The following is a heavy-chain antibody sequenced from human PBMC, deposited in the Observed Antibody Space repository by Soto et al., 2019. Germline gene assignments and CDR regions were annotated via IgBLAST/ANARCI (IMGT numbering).Heavy chain of an antibody. CDR3: ARWSYLDY. V-gene: IGHV3-53*01. CDR2: IYRGGST. D-gene: IGHD3-3*01. Sequence: GGSLRLSCAASGFTVSSNYMSWVRQAPGKGLEWVSVIYRGGSTYYADSVKGRFTISRDTSQSTLYLQMNSLRADDTAMYYCARWSYLDYWGQGTRVTVSS. CDR1: GFTVSSNY. J-gene: IGHJ4*02.